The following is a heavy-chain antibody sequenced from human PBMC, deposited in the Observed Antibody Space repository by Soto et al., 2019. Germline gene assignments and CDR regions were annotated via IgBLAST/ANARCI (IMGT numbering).Heavy chain of an antibody. CDR1: GYPFTDYF. CDR3: ARELYSCGGDCPYYMDY. J-gene: IGHJ4*02. V-gene: IGHV1-46*01. Sequence: GXSVKVACQTSGYPFTDYFIHWVRQAPGQGLEWMGIISLYHHSTSYAQKFQGRLTVTADTSTTTVYMDLSSLTSEDSAVYWCARELYSCGGDCPYYMDYWGQGTLVTVSS. D-gene: IGHD2-21*02. CDR2: ISLYHHST.